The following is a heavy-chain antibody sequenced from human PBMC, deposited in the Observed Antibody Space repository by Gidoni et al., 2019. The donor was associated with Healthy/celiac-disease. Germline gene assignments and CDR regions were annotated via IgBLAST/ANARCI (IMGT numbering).Heavy chain of an antibody. V-gene: IGHV6-1*01. J-gene: IGHJ5*02. Sequence: QVQLQQSGPGLVKPSQPPPLTCAISGDSVSSNSAAWNWTRPSPSRGLEWPGRTYYRSKWYNDYAVSVKSRITINPDTSKNQFSLQLNSVTPEDTAVYYCARGETWFDPWGQGTLVTVSS. CDR3: ARGETWFDP. CDR2: TYYRSKWYN. CDR1: GDSVSSNSAA.